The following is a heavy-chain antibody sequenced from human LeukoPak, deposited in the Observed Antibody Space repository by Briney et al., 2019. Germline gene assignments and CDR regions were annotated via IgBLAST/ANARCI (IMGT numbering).Heavy chain of an antibody. V-gene: IGHV4-61*01. CDR3: ARGGSSWVYYSDY. D-gene: IGHD6-13*01. CDR1: GGSVSSGSYY. CDR2: IYYSGST. Sequence: SETLSLTCTVSGGSVSSGSYYWSWIRQPPGKGLEWIGYIYYSGSTNYNPSLKSRVTISVDTSKNQFSLKLSSVTAADTAVYYCARGGSSWVYYSDYWGQGSLVTVSS. J-gene: IGHJ4*02.